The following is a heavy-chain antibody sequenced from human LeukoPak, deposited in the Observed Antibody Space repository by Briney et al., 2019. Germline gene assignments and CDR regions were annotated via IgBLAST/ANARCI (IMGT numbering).Heavy chain of an antibody. D-gene: IGHD6-6*01. CDR1: GYSISSGYY. CDR3: AIHRYGIAAPGAAY. Sequence: SETLSLTCAVSGYSISSGYYWGWIRQPPGKGLEWIGGIYHSGSTYYNPSLKSRVTISVDTSKNQFSLKLSPVTAADTAVYYCAIHRYGIAAPGAAYWGQGTPVTVSS. J-gene: IGHJ4*02. CDR2: IYHSGST. V-gene: IGHV4-38-2*01.